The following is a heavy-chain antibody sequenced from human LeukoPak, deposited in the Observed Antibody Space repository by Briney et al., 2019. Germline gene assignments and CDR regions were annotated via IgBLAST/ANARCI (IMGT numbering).Heavy chain of an antibody. J-gene: IGHJ4*02. CDR1: GYSFTSYW. V-gene: IGHV5-51*01. D-gene: IGHD6-6*01. CDR2: IYPGDSDT. Sequence: GESLKISCKGSGYSFTSYWIGWVRQMPGKGLEWMGIIYPGDSDTRYSPSFQGQVTISADKSISTAYLQWSSLKASDTAMYYCARKSGTYSSIGSIDYWGQGTLVTVSS. CDR3: ARKSGTYSSIGSIDY.